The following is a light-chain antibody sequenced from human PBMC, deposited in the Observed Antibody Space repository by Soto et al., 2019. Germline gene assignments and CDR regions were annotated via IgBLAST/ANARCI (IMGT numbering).Light chain of an antibody. J-gene: IGKJ5*01. CDR2: GAS. CDR1: QSVSSS. CDR3: QQYDNWPPIT. Sequence: EVVMTQSPATLSVSPGERATLSCRASQSVSSSLAWYQQKPGQAPRLLIYGASTRATGVPARSSGSGSGTEFTLTISSLQSEDFAVYYCQQYDNWPPITFGQGTRLEIK. V-gene: IGKV3-15*01.